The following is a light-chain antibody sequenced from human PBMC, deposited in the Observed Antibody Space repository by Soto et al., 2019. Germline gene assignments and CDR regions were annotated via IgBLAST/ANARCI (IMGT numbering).Light chain of an antibody. CDR3: QQYYSSPLT. V-gene: IGKV4-1*01. Sequence: DIVMTQSPDSLPVSLGERATINCRSSQSVFYSSNSKNYLAWYQKKPGQPPKLLIYWASTRESGVPDRFSASGSGTGFTLTISSLQAEDVAVYYCQQYYSSPLTFGGGTKVEI. J-gene: IGKJ4*01. CDR1: QSVFYSSNSKNY. CDR2: WAS.